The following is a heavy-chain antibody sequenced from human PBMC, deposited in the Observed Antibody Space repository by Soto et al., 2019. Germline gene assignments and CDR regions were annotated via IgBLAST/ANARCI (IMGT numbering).Heavy chain of an antibody. V-gene: IGHV3-7*03. CDR2: INQDGSEK. CDR1: GFTFSSYW. J-gene: IGHJ5*02. Sequence: GGSLRLSCAASGFTFSSYWMSWVRQAPGKGLEWVANINQDGSEKYYVDSVKGRFTISRDNAKKSLYMQMNSLRVEDTAVYYCARDRDIVSQFDPWGQGTLVTVSS. D-gene: IGHD2-15*01. CDR3: ARDRDIVSQFDP.